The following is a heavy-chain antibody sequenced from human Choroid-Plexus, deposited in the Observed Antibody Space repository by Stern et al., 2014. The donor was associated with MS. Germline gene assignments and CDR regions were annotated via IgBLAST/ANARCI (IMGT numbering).Heavy chain of an antibody. V-gene: IGHV3-30*18. D-gene: IGHD2/OR15-2a*01. CDR3: AKDRQYLTYFFDH. Sequence: MQLVESGGGVVQPGRPLRLSCVASGFTLGSCAMHWVRQARGKGLEWVAGVSYDGSNKYYADSVKGRFTISRDNSQNTLYMQMSSLRPEDTAVYYCAKDRQYLTYFFDHWGQGSLVTVSS. CDR1: GFTLGSCA. CDR2: VSYDGSNK. J-gene: IGHJ5*02.